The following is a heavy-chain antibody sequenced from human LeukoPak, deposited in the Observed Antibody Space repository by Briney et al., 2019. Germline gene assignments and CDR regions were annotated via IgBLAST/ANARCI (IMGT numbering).Heavy chain of an antibody. J-gene: IGHJ5*02. Sequence: GESLKISCKGSGYSFTSYWIGWVRQMPGKGLEWMGIIYPGDSDTRYSPFVQGQVTISADKSISTAYLQWSSLKASDTAIYYCVRQFSSSSGWFDPWGQGTLVTVSS. CDR3: VRQFSSSSGWFDP. V-gene: IGHV5-51*01. D-gene: IGHD6-6*01. CDR1: GYSFTSYW. CDR2: IYPGDSDT.